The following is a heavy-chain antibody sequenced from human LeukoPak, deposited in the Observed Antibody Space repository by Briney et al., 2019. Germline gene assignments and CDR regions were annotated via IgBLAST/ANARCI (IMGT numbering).Heavy chain of an antibody. V-gene: IGHV1-69*06. CDR1: GGTFSSYA. J-gene: IGHJ3*02. D-gene: IGHD1-26*01. CDR3: ATELGGWELRIVAFDI. Sequence: GASVKVSCKASGGTFSSYAISWVRQAPGQGLEWMGGIIPIFGTANYAQKFQGRVTITADKSTSTAYMELSSLRSEDTAVYYCATELGGWELRIVAFDIWGQGTMVTVSS. CDR2: IIPIFGTA.